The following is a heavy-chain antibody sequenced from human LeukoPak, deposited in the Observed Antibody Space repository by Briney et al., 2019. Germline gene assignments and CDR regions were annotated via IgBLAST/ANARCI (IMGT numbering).Heavy chain of an antibody. CDR3: ARGPIPDY. CDR2: ISSSSSTI. CDR1: GLTFSSYS. J-gene: IGHJ4*02. Sequence: GGSLRLSCAASGLTFSSYSMNWVRQAPGKGLEWVSYISSSSSTIYYADSVKGRFTISRDNAKNSLYLQMNSLRAEDTAVYYCARGPIPDYWGQGTLVTVSS. V-gene: IGHV3-48*01.